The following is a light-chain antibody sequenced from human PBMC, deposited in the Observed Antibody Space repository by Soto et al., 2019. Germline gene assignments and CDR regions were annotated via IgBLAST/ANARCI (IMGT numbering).Light chain of an antibody. CDR3: QQYNNWPIT. CDR1: QSVSSN. J-gene: IGKJ5*01. Sequence: EIVMTQSPATLSVSPGERATLSCRASQSVSSNLAWYQQKPGQAPRLLIYGASTRATGIPARFSGSGSGTEFTLTISSLQSEDLAVYYCQQYNNWPITFGQGTRLEMK. V-gene: IGKV3-15*01. CDR2: GAS.